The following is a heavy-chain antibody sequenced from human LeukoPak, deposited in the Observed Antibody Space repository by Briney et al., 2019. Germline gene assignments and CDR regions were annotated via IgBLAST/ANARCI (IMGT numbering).Heavy chain of an antibody. Sequence: GESLKIPCQGSGYSFSSYWIGWVRQLPGKGLEWMGIIYPGDSDTRYTPSFQGQVTISADKSISTAYLQWSSLKASDTAMYYCARATDYGGKVWGYWGQGTLVIVSS. CDR2: IYPGDSDT. D-gene: IGHD4-23*01. CDR1: GYSFSSYW. J-gene: IGHJ4*02. V-gene: IGHV5-51*01. CDR3: ARATDYGGKVWGY.